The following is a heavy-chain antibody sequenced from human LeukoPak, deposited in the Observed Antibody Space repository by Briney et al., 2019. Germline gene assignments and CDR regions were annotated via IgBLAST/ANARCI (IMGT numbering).Heavy chain of an antibody. CDR3: ARDVGSGYYTPAAFDI. V-gene: IGHV3-23*01. CDR1: GFTFSSYA. J-gene: IGHJ3*02. Sequence: GGSLRLSCAASGFTFSSYAMSWVRQAPGKGLEWVSAISGSGGNTYYADSVKGRFTISRDNSKNTLYLQMNSLRAEDTAVYYCARDVGSGYYTPAAFDIWGQGTMVTASS. D-gene: IGHD3-3*01. CDR2: ISGSGGNT.